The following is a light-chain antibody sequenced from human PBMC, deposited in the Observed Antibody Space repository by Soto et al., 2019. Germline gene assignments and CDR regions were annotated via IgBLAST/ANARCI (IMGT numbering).Light chain of an antibody. J-gene: IGKJ2*01. CDR2: GAS. Sequence: DIQMTQFPSSLSASVGDRVTITCRASQNIINFLNWYQQKPGKAPNLLIYGASSLQSGDPSRFSVSGSGTEFTLTIANLQPEDFATYFCQQSYSTPYTFGQGTELEI. CDR1: QNIINF. CDR3: QQSYSTPYT. V-gene: IGKV1-39*01.